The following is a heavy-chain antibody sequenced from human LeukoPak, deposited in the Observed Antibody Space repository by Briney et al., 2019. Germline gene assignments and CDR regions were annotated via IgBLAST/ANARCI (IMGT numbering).Heavy chain of an antibody. V-gene: IGHV1-2*02. CDR2: INPDSGDK. J-gene: IGHJ5*02. Sequence: ASVTVSCKASGYSFTGYYIRWVRQAPGQGLEWMGWINPDSGDKDYAQKFHGRVTMTRDTSIGTAYMDLSRLTSDDTALYYCARDIRGVPTWFDPWGQGTLVTVSS. CDR1: GYSFTGYY. CDR3: ARDIRGVPTWFDP. D-gene: IGHD3-10*01.